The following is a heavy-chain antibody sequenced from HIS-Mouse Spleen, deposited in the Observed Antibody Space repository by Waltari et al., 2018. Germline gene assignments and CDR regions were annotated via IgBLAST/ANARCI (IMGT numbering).Heavy chain of an antibody. CDR3: ARIAEGYTSGWYAFDY. CDR1: GFQLSTSGTF. CDR2: IEWADAK. D-gene: IGHD6-19*01. Sequence: QVTLRESGPALVKPTQTLTLTCTFPGFQLSTSGTFVSWIRQPPGQDLEWLARIEWADAKYYSTSLKTRLTISRDTSKNQVVLTMTNMDPLDTATYYCARIAEGYTSGWYAFDYWGQGTLVTVSS. J-gene: IGHJ4*02. V-gene: IGHV2-70*15.